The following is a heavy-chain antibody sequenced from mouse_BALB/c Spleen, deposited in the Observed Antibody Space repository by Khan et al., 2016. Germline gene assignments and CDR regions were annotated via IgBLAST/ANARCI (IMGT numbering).Heavy chain of an antibody. D-gene: IGHD1-1*01. CDR1: GFTFSDYY. Sequence: EVELVESGGGLVQPGGSLKLSCTTSGFTFSDYYMYWVRQTPEKRLEWVAYISNGGGTTYYSDTVKGRFTISRDNAKNTLYLQVSRLKSEDTALYYCTTLDYYGNIYFDYWGEGTTLTVSA. CDR3: TTLDYYGNIYFDY. J-gene: IGHJ2*01. V-gene: IGHV5-12*02. CDR2: ISNGGGTT.